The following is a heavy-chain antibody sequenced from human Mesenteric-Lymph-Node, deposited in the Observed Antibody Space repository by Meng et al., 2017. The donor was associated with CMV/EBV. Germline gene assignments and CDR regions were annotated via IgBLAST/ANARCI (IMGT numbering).Heavy chain of an antibody. CDR3: ARSSGAAMVTSDY. V-gene: IGHV4-34*01. D-gene: IGHD5-18*01. CDR2: INHRGST. J-gene: IGHJ4*02. Sequence: AGYGGTFRNYYWTWIRQAPGKGLEWIGDINHRGSTNYNPSFKSRVTMSVVTSKKQISLKMTSVTAADTASYYCARSSGAAMVTSDYWGQGTLVTVSS. CDR1: GGTFRNYY.